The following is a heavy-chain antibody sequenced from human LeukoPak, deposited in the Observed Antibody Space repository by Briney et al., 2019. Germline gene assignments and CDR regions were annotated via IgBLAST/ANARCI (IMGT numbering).Heavy chain of an antibody. J-gene: IGHJ4*02. D-gene: IGHD3-3*01. CDR1: GDSISSSSYY. Sequence: PSETLSLTCIVSGDSISSSSYYGGWIRQPPGKGLEWIGSIYYSGSTYYNPSLKSRVTISVDTSKNQFSLKLSSVTAADTAVYYCARDSSESGFDYWGQGTLVTVSS. CDR2: IYYSGST. CDR3: ARDSSESGFDY. V-gene: IGHV4-39*07.